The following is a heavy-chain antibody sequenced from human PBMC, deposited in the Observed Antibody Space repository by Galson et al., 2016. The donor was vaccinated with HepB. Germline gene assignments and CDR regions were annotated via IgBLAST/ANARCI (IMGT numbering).Heavy chain of an antibody. J-gene: IGHJ3*02. D-gene: IGHD4-23*01. CDR3: AGEPPLMGTPSGVGAFDI. V-gene: IGHV1-46*01. Sequence: SVKVSCKASGDTFTSQYIHWVRQAPGQGLEWMGVFRLRGGWATYAQKLPGRVTMTRDTSTTTVDMELSSLTSDDTAGYYCAGEPPLMGTPSGVGAFDIWGQGTMVTVSS. CDR2: FRLRGGWA. CDR1: GDTFTSQY.